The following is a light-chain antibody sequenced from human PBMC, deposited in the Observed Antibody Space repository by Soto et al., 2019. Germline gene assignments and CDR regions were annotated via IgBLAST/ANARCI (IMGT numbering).Light chain of an antibody. V-gene: IGLV1-40*01. CDR2: GNI. Sequence: QSVLTQPPSVSGAPGQRVTISCTGSSSNIGAGYDVHWYQQRPGTAPKLLIFGNINRPSGVPDRFSGSKSGTSASLAITGLQAEDEGDYYGKSYDSNLSASDVFGTGTKVTV. J-gene: IGLJ1*01. CDR1: SSNIGAGYD. CDR3: KSYDSNLSASDV.